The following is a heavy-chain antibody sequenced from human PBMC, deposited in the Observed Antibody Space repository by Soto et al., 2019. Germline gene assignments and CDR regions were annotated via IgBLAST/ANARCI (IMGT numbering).Heavy chain of an antibody. Sequence: VRQAPGKGLEWVSTISASGGSTYYADSVKGRFTISRDNSKNTMYLQMNSLRAEDTAVYYCARDLSSGSYYNVFYGIDVWGQGTTVTVSS. CDR2: ISASGGST. D-gene: IGHD3-10*01. CDR3: ARDLSSGSYYNVFYGIDV. J-gene: IGHJ6*02. V-gene: IGHV3-23*01.